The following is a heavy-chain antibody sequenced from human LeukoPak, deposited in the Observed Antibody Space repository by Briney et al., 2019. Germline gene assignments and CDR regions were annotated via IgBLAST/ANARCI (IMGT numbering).Heavy chain of an antibody. J-gene: IGHJ3*02. CDR3: ARLGITGTQGLDAFDI. Sequence: SETLSLTCTVSGGSISSYYWSWIRQPPGKGLEWIGYIYTSGSTNYNPSLKGRVTISVDTSKNQFSLKLSSVTAADTAVYYCARLGITGTQGLDAFDIWGQGTMVTVSS. D-gene: IGHD1-7*01. CDR2: IYTSGST. CDR1: GGSISSYY. V-gene: IGHV4-4*09.